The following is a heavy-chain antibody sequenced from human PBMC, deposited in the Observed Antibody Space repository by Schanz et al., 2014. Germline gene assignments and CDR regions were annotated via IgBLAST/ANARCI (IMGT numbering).Heavy chain of an antibody. CDR2: ISRDGTTS. D-gene: IGHD1-1*01. J-gene: IGHJ4*02. CDR1: GFTLSNHA. CDR3: ARDGAELYYIDD. Sequence: EVHLLESGGGLVQPGGSLRLSFAASGFTLSNHALSWVRQAPGKGLEWLSYISRDGTTSYYADSVKGRFTISRDNAKNSLYLQMNGLRAEDTAVFYCARDGAELYYIDDWGQGTLVTVSS. V-gene: IGHV3-48*04.